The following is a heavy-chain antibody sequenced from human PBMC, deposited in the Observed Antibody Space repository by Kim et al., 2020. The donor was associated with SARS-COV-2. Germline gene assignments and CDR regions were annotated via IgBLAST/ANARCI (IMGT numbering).Heavy chain of an antibody. D-gene: IGHD3-22*01. J-gene: IGHJ4*02. V-gene: IGHV4-31*03. CDR3: ARSHIDSSDYLDY. CDR1: GGSISSGGYY. Sequence: SETLSLTCTVSGGSISSGGYYWSWIRQHPGKGLEWIGYIYYSGSTYYNPSLKSRVTISVDTSKNQFSLKLSSVTAADTAVYYCARSHIDSSDYLDYWGQGTLVTVSS. CDR2: IYYSGST.